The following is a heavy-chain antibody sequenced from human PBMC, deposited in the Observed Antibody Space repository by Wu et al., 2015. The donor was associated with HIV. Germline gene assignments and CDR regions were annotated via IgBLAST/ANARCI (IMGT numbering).Heavy chain of an antibody. Sequence: QVQLVQSGAEVKKPGSSVKVSCKASGGTFSSYAISWVRQAPGQGLEWMGGIIPIFGTANYAQKFQGRVTITADESTSTAYMELSSLRSEDTAVYYCARDRDYYDSSGYYPPXSAFDIWGQGTMVTVSS. CDR1: GGTFSSYA. J-gene: IGHJ3*02. CDR2: IIPIFGTA. D-gene: IGHD3-22*01. CDR3: ARDRDYYDSSGYYPPXSAFDI. V-gene: IGHV1-69*01.